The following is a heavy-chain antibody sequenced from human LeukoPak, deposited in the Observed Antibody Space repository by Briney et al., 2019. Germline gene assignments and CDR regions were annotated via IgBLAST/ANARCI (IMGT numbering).Heavy chain of an antibody. CDR1: GGTFSSYA. D-gene: IGHD2-8*01. Sequence: SVKVSCKASGGTFSSYAISWVLQAPGQGLEWMGGIIPIFGTANYAQKFQGRVTITTDESTSTAYMELSSLRSEDTAVYYCARWYCTNGVCQDYYYYMDVWGKGTTVTVSS. J-gene: IGHJ6*03. CDR2: IIPIFGTA. CDR3: ARWYCTNGVCQDYYYYMDV. V-gene: IGHV1-69*05.